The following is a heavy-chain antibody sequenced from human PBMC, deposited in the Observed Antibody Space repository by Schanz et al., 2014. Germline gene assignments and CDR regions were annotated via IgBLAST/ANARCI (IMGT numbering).Heavy chain of an antibody. Sequence: QVHLLESGGGLVEPGGSLRLSCAASGFSFSDYYMSWIRQAPGKGLEWISFINTGSNYINYADSVKGRFTISRDNTKNSLFLQLNSLRADDTAVYYCAREQTIFGVTYTDAYDGWGRGTMVTVSS. J-gene: IGHJ3*01. CDR1: GFSFSDYY. CDR3: AREQTIFGVTYTDAYDG. CDR2: INTGSNYI. V-gene: IGHV3-11*05. D-gene: IGHD3-3*01.